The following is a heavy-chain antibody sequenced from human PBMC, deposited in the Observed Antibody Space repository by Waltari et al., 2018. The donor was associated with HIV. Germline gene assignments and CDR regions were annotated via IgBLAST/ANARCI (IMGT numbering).Heavy chain of an antibody. Sequence: EVQLVESGGGLVKPGGSLGSSGRASGFTSVTSSMNWVRQAPGKGLEWVSSSSKNSDYIYYAASVKGRFTISRDNAKKSVYLQMNSLRVEDTAVFYCTRRTPSGTYGMDVWGQGTTVTVSS. CDR3: TRRTPSGTYGMDV. J-gene: IGHJ6*02. V-gene: IGHV3-21*01. CDR1: GFTSVTSS. CDR2: SSKNSDYI. D-gene: IGHD1-26*01.